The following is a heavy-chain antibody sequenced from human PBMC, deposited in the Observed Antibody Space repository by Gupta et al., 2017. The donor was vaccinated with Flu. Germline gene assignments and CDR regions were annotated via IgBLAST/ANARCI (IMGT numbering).Heavy chain of an antibody. D-gene: IGHD2-2*01. Sequence: IHWVRQAPGQGIGWKGRFSPRSGGTKYAQKCQGRVTMTGNTSVSTAYMELSSLKSDDTAIYYCARVRYCSTTSCYEPFDSWGQGTQVTVSS. CDR2: FSPRSGGT. V-gene: IGHV1-2*06. J-gene: IGHJ4*02. CDR3: ARVRYCSTTSCYEPFDS.